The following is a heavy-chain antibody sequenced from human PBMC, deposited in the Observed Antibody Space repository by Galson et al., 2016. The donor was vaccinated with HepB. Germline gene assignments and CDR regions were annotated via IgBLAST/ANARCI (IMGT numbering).Heavy chain of an antibody. J-gene: IGHJ4*02. CDR3: AKGARRWLQSDGIFDY. CDR1: GFTFSSYA. V-gene: IGHV3-23*01. Sequence: SLRLSCAASGFTFSSYAMSWVRQAPGKGLEWVSASSGSGGSTYYADSVKGRFTISRDNSKNTLYLQMNSLRAEDTAVYYCAKGARRWLQSDGIFDYWGQGTLVTVSS. D-gene: IGHD5-24*01. CDR2: SSGSGGST.